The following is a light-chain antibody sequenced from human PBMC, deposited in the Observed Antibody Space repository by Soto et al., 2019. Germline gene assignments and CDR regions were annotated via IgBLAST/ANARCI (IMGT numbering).Light chain of an antibody. J-gene: IGKJ1*01. CDR3: QQYGTSPRT. V-gene: IGKV3-20*01. CDR1: QSISSNY. Sequence: DIVMTQSPGTLSLSPGERATLSCXASQSISSNYLAWYQQKPGQSPRLLIYGASSRATGIPDRFSGRGSGTDFTLTISRLEPEDFAVYFCQQYGTSPRTVGQGTKVDIK. CDR2: GAS.